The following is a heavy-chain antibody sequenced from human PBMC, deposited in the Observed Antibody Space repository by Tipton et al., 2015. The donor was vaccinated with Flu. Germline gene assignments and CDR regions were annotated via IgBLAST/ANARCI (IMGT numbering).Heavy chain of an antibody. Sequence: TLSLTCTVSGGSISSSSYYWGWIRQPPGKGLEWIGSIYYSGSTYYNPSLKSRVTISVDTSKNQFSLKLSSVTAADTAVYYCARDYDSFTGTGAFDIWGQGTMVTVAS. CDR1: GGSISSSSYY. D-gene: IGHD3-9*01. CDR2: IYYSGST. J-gene: IGHJ3*02. V-gene: IGHV4-39*07. CDR3: ARDYDSFTGTGAFDI.